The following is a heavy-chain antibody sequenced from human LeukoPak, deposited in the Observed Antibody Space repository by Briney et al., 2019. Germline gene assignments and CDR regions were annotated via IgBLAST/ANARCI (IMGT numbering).Heavy chain of an antibody. V-gene: IGHV3-21*01. CDR1: GFTFSSYS. CDR3: VRDDDRPDNGLDY. D-gene: IGHD3-22*01. Sequence: PGGSLRLSCAASGFTFSSYSMNWVRQAPGKGLEWVSAISGSGGSTYYADSVKGRFTISRDNAKNSLYLQMNSLRAEDTAVYYCVRDDDRPDNGLDYWGQGTLVTVSS. J-gene: IGHJ4*02. CDR2: ISGSGGST.